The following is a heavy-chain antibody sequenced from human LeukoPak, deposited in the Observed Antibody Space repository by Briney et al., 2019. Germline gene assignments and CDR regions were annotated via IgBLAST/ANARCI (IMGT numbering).Heavy chain of an antibody. CDR3: ARQTGVDFRI. J-gene: IGHJ3*02. V-gene: IGHV5-51*01. Sequence: GESLKISCKGSGYSFTKNWIGWVRQMPGKGLEWMGIINPGDSDTRYNPSFQGQVTFSVDKSISTAYLQWSSLKASDTAMYYCARQTGVDFRIWGQGTMVTVSS. CDR1: GYSFTKNW. D-gene: IGHD3/OR15-3a*01. CDR2: INPGDSDT.